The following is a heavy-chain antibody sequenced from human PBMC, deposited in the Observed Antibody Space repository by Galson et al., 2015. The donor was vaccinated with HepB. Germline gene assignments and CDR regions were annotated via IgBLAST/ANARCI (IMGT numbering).Heavy chain of an antibody. J-gene: IGHJ6*02. CDR3: AKDRGYCSSTSCSYYYYGLDV. V-gene: IGHV3-30*18. CDR1: GFTFSSYG. Sequence: SLRLPCAASGFTFSSYGMHWVRQAPGKGLGWVAVISYDGTNKYYADSVKGRFTISRDNSKNTLYLQMNSLRPEDTAVYYCAKDRGYCSSTSCSYYYYGLDVWGQGTTVTVSS. D-gene: IGHD2-2*01. CDR2: ISYDGTNK.